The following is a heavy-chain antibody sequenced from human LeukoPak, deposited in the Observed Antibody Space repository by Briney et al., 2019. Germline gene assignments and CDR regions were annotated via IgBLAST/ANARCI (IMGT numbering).Heavy chain of an antibody. CDR1: TFTFSSYG. CDR2: IQYDGNKR. CDR3: ANTMYSSAWSPFDY. D-gene: IGHD6-19*01. V-gene: IGHV3-30*02. J-gene: IGHJ4*02. Sequence: PGGSLILSCAASTFTFSSYGMHWVRQAPGKGLEWVAFIQYDGNKRYYADSVKGRFTISRDNSKNTLYPQMNSLRPEDTALYYCANTMYSSAWSPFDYWGRGTLVTVSS.